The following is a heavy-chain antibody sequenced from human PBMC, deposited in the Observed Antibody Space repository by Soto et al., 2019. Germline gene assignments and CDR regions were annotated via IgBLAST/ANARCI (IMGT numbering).Heavy chain of an antibody. Sequence: PSETLSLTCTVSGGSISCGGYYWSWIRQHPGKGLEWIGYIYYSGSTYYNPSLKSRVTISVDTSKNQFSLKLSSVTAADTAVYYCARDRHNWNYDRWFDPWGQGTLVTVSS. CDR2: IYYSGST. V-gene: IGHV4-31*03. CDR3: ARDRHNWNYDRWFDP. D-gene: IGHD1-7*01. CDR1: GGSISCGGYY. J-gene: IGHJ5*02.